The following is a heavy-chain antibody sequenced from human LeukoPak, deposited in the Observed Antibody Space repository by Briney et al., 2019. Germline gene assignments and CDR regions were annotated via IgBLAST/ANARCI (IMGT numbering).Heavy chain of an antibody. J-gene: IGHJ4*02. V-gene: IGHV3-23*01. D-gene: IGHD6-19*01. Sequence: PGGSLRLSCATSGFTFSNYGMTWVHQAPGKGLEWVSVISASGSTTYYADSVKGRFTISRDNSKNTLYLQMNSLRAEDTAVYFCAKAGRPRTITVAGKYFFDYWGQGTLVTVSS. CDR3: AKAGRPRTITVAGKYFFDY. CDR1: GFTFSNYG. CDR2: ISASGSTT.